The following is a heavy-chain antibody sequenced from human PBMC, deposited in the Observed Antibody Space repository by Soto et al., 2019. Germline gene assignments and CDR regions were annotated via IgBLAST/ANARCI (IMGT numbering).Heavy chain of an antibody. CDR2: IWYDGSNK. CDR1: GFTFSSYG. J-gene: IGHJ6*02. D-gene: IGHD3-22*01. CDR3: AREYYDSSGYYYGMGYYYYGMDV. Sequence: GGSLRLSYAASGFTFSSYGMHWVRQAPGKGLEWVAVIWYDGSNKYYADSVKGRFTISRDNSKNTLYLQMNSLRAEDTAVYYCAREYYDSSGYYYGMGYYYYGMDVWGQGTTVTVSS. V-gene: IGHV3-33*01.